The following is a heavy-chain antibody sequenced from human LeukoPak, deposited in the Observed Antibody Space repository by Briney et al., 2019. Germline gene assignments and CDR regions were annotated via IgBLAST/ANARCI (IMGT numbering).Heavy chain of an antibody. J-gene: IGHJ4*02. D-gene: IGHD6-19*01. V-gene: IGHV4-39*07. CDR1: GGSISSNSYH. Sequence: SETLSLTCAVSGGSISSNSYHWGWIRQPPGKGLEWIGSIYYSGSTYYNPSLKSRVIISVDTSKNQFSLKLTSVTAADTAVYYCARRMSSGWYSDYWGQGTLVTVPS. CDR3: ARRMSSGWYSDY. CDR2: IYYSGST.